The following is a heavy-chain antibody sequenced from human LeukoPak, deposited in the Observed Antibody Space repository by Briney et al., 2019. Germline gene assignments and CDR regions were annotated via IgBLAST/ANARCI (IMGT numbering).Heavy chain of an antibody. J-gene: IGHJ2*01. Sequence: GGSLRLSCAASGFTFSSYGMHWVRQSPGKGLEWVAIISYDGSNKYYADSVQGRFTISRDNSKNTLYLQMNSLRAEDTAVYYCAKDLGGGSGCYDLWGRGTLVTVSS. CDR3: AKDLGGGSGCYDL. CDR1: GFTFSSYG. CDR2: ISYDGSNK. V-gene: IGHV3-30*18. D-gene: IGHD6-19*01.